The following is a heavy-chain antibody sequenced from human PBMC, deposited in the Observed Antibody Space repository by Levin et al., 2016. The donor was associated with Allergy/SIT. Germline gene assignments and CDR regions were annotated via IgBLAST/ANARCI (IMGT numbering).Heavy chain of an antibody. CDR1: GFTFSSYA. J-gene: IGHJ4*02. V-gene: IGHV3-23*01. CDR2: ISGSGGST. CDR3: AKSSLEWELYGYFDY. D-gene: IGHD1-26*01. Sequence: GGSLRLSCAASGFTFSSYAMSWVRQAPGKGLEWVSAISGSGGSTYYADSVKGRFTISRDNSKNTLYLQMNSLRAEDTAVYYCAKSSLEWELYGYFDYWGQGTLVTVSS.